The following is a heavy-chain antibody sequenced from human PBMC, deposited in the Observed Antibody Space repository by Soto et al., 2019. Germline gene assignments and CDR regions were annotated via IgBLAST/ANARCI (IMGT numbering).Heavy chain of an antibody. D-gene: IGHD3-10*01. CDR2: ISYDGSNK. Sequence: PWGSLRLSCAASGFTFSSYGMHCFRHSPCKWLEWVAVISYDGSNKYYADSVKGRFTISRDNSKNTLYLQMNSLRAEDTAVYYCAKDPGYGSGSYYKIPATGYFDYWGQGTLVTVSS. V-gene: IGHV3-30*18. J-gene: IGHJ4*02. CDR1: GFTFSSYG. CDR3: AKDPGYGSGSYYKIPATGYFDY.